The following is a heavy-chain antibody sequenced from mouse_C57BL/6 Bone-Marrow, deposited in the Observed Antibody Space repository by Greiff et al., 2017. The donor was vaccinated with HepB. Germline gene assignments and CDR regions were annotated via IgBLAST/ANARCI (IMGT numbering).Heavy chain of an antibody. Sequence: VKLQESGAELARPGASVKLSCKASGYTFTSYGISWVKQRTGQGLEWIGEIYPRSGNTYYNEKFKGKATLTADKSSSTAYMELRSLTSEDSAVYFCAALLRRRYAMDYWGQGTSVTVSS. V-gene: IGHV1-81*01. CDR2: IYPRSGNT. CDR3: AALLRRRYAMDY. D-gene: IGHD1-1*01. J-gene: IGHJ4*01. CDR1: GYTFTSYG.